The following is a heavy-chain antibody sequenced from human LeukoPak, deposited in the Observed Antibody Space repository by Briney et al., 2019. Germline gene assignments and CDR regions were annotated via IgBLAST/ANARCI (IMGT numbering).Heavy chain of an antibody. D-gene: IGHD4-11*01. CDR3: ARESTIVGVTTGDAFDI. CDR2: FFSSGTT. CDR1: GGSINNYY. Sequence: SETLSLTCTVSGGSINNYYRSWIRQPPGKGLEWIGYFFSSGTTNYNPSLESRVTISVDLSRNLLSLRLSSVTAADAAVYYCARESTIVGVTTGDAFDIWGQGKMVTVSS. V-gene: IGHV4-59*01. J-gene: IGHJ3*02.